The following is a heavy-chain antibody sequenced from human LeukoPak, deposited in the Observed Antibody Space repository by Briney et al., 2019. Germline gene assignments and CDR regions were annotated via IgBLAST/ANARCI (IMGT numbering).Heavy chain of an antibody. Sequence: PSETLSLTCTVSNGSISSGSYYWSWIRQPAGKGLEWIERIYPSGRTNYNPSLKSRVTISVDTSKNQFSLKLNSVTAADTAVYYCARSSEGRYYYDSSGYSYYYYYMDVWGKGTTVTISS. J-gene: IGHJ6*03. CDR3: ARSSEGRYYYDSSGYSYYYYYMDV. D-gene: IGHD3-22*01. V-gene: IGHV4-61*02. CDR1: NGSISSGSYY. CDR2: IYPSGRT.